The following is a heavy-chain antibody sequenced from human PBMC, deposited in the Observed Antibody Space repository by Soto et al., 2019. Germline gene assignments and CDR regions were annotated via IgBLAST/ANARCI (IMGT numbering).Heavy chain of an antibody. J-gene: IGHJ3*02. V-gene: IGHV1-18*01. CDR3: ARYLPETYYYDSSGSDAFDI. Sequence: QVQLVQSGAEVKKPGASVKVSCKASGYTFTSYGISWVRQAPGQGLEWMGWISAYNGNTNYAQKLQGRVTMTTDTSTSTGYMQMTSLRSDDTAVYYCARYLPETYYYDSSGSDAFDIWGQGTMVTVSS. D-gene: IGHD3-22*01. CDR2: ISAYNGNT. CDR1: GYTFTSYG.